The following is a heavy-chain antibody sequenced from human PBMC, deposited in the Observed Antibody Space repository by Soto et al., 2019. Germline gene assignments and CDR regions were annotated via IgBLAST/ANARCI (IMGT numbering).Heavy chain of an antibody. Sequence: GGSLRLSCAASGFTFGDYVMHWVRQAPGKGLEGVAALSQDGSNADYADSVKGRFTISRDNSKDTLHLQMNSLRAEDTAVYYCAKTPRQWLVYFDYWGQGTLVTVSS. CDR3: AKTPRQWLVYFDY. D-gene: IGHD6-19*01. V-gene: IGHV3-30*18. J-gene: IGHJ4*02. CDR2: LSQDGSNA. CDR1: GFTFGDYV.